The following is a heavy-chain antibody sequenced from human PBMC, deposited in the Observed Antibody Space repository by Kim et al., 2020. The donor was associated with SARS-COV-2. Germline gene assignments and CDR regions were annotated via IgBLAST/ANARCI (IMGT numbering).Heavy chain of an antibody. CDR3: ARQGYSSSWSPAYYYYYGMDV. J-gene: IGHJ6*02. D-gene: IGHD6-13*01. CDR1: GYTFTSYG. CDR2: ISAYNGNT. Sequence: ASVKVSCKASGYTFTSYGISWVRQAPGQGLEWMGWISAYNGNTNYAQKLQGRVTMTTDTSTSTAYMELRSLRSDDTAVYYCARQGYSSSWSPAYYYYYGMDVWGQGTTVTVS. V-gene: IGHV1-18*01.